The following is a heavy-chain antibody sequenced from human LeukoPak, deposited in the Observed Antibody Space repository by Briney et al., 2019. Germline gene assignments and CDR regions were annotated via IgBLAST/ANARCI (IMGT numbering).Heavy chain of an antibody. CDR2: IYTSGST. J-gene: IGHJ6*02. Sequence: SQTLSLTCTVSGGSISSGSYYWSWIRQPAGKGLEWIGRIYTSGSTNYNPSLKSRVTISVDTSKNQFSLKLSSVTAADTAVYYCARNYNSGWWREGRSYGMDVWGQGTTVTVSS. CDR3: ARNYNSGWWREGRSYGMDV. D-gene: IGHD6-19*01. V-gene: IGHV4-61*02. CDR1: GGSISSGSYY.